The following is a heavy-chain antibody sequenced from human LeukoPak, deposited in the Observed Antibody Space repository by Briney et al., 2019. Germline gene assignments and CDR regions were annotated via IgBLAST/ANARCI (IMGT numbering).Heavy chain of an antibody. CDR2: INPSGGST. CDR1: GYTFTSYY. J-gene: IGHJ4*02. Sequence: ASVKVSCKASGYTFTSYYMHWVRQAPGQGLEWMGIINPSGGSTSYAQKFQGRVTMTRGMSTSTDYMELSSLRSDDTAVYYCARDLDYYDSSGYYFGHHYWGQGTLVTVSS. CDR3: ARDLDYYDSSGYYFGHHY. D-gene: IGHD3-22*01. V-gene: IGHV1-46*01.